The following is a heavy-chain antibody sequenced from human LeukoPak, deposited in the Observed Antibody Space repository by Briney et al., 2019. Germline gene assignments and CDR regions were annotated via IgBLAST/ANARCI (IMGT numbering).Heavy chain of an antibody. V-gene: IGHV1-2*02. J-gene: IGHJ6*03. CDR3: ARAPYYYYYMDV. Sequence: ASVKVSCKASGYTFTGYYMHWVRQAPGQGLEWMGWINPNSGGTNYAQKFQGRVTMTRDTSISTAYMELSRLRSEDTAVYYCARAPYYYYYMDVWGKGTTVTVSS. CDR2: INPNSGGT. CDR1: GYTFTGYY.